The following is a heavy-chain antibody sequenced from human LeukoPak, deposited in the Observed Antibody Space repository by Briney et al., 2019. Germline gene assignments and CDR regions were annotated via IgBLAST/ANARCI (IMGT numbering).Heavy chain of an antibody. J-gene: IGHJ3*02. D-gene: IGHD6-13*01. CDR3: AREEGGQPYSSIWYVGAFDI. V-gene: IGHV3-48*03. CDR2: ISSSGSTI. Sequence: PGGSLRLSCAASGFTFSSYEMNWVRQAPGKGLEWVSYISSSGSTIYYADSVKGRFTISRDNAKNSLYLQMNSLRAEDTAVYYCAREEGGQPYSSIWYVGAFDIWGQGTMVTVSS. CDR1: GFTFSSYE.